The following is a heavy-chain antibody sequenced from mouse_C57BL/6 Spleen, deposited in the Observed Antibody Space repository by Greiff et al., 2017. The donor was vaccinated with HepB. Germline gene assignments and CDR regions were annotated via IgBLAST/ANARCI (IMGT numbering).Heavy chain of an antibody. Sequence: EVQRVESGGGLVKPGGSLKLSCAASGFAFSDYGMHWVRQAPEKGLEWVAYISSGSSTIYYADTVKGRFTISRDNAKNTLFLQMTSLRSEDTAMYYCARGLYYGYDGWYFDVWGTGTTVTVSS. CDR3: ARGLYYGYDGWYFDV. V-gene: IGHV5-17*01. D-gene: IGHD2-2*01. J-gene: IGHJ1*03. CDR1: GFAFSDYG. CDR2: ISSGSSTI.